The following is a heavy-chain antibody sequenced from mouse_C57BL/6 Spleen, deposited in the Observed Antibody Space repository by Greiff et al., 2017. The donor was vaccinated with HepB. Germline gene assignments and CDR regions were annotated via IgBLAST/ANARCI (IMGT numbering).Heavy chain of an antibody. D-gene: IGHD1-1*01. CDR1: GYTFTDYE. V-gene: IGHV1-15*01. CDR3: TRRSYYDV. J-gene: IGHJ3*01. CDR2: IDPETGGT. Sequence: VQLVESGAELVRPGASVTLSCKASGYTFTDYEMHWVKQTPVHGLEWIGAIDPETGGTAYNQKFKGKAILTADKSSSTAYMELRSLTSEDSAVYYCTRRSYYDVWGQGTLVTVSA.